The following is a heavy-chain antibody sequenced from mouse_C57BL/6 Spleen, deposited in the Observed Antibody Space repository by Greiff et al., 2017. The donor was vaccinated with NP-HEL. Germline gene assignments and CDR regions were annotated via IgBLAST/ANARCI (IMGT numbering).Heavy chain of an antibody. CDR1: GYTFTSYW. V-gene: IGHV1-61*01. Sequence: VQLQQPGAELVRPGSSVKLSCKASGYTFTSYWMDWVKLRPGQGLEWIGNIYPSDSETHYNQKFKNKVTLTVDKSSSTAYMQLSSLTSEDSADYDCARLGWFGYWGQGTLVTVSA. CDR2: IYPSDSET. D-gene: IGHD4-1*01. J-gene: IGHJ3*01. CDR3: ARLGWFGY.